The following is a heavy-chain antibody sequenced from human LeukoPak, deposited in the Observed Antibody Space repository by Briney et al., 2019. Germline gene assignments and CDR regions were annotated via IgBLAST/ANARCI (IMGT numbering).Heavy chain of an antibody. D-gene: IGHD3-22*01. CDR3: AREDSSGYYSPTDY. J-gene: IGHJ4*02. CDR2: INPNSGGT. Sequence: ASVKVSCKASGYTFTGYYMHWVRQAPGQGLEWMGWINPNSGGTNYAQKFQGRVTMTRDTSISTAYMELSRLRSDDTAVYYCAREDSSGYYSPTDYWGQGTLVTVSS. V-gene: IGHV1-2*02. CDR1: GYTFTGYY.